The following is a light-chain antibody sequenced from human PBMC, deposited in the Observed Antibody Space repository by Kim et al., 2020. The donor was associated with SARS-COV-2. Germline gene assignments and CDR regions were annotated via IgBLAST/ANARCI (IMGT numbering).Light chain of an antibody. CDR1: SSDVGGYNY. V-gene: IGLV2-14*03. CDR3: SSYTSSSNWV. CDR2: DVS. J-gene: IGLJ3*02. Sequence: GQSITFSCTGTSSDVGGYNYVSWYQQHPGKAPKLMIYDVSNRPSGVSNRFSGSKSGNTASLTISGLQAEDEADYYCSSYTSSSNWVFGGGTQLTVL.